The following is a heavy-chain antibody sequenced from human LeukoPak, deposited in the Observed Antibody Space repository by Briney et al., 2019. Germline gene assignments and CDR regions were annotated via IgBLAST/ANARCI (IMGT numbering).Heavy chain of an antibody. D-gene: IGHD2-2*02. V-gene: IGHV1-18*01. Sequence: ASVKVSCKASGYTFTSYGISWVRQSPGQGLEWMGWISAYNGNTNYAQKLQGRVTMTTDTSTSTAYMELRSLRSDDTAVYYCARARVSPAAKPPFDYWGQGTLVTVSS. CDR1: GYTFTSYG. J-gene: IGHJ4*02. CDR3: ARARVSPAAKPPFDY. CDR2: ISAYNGNT.